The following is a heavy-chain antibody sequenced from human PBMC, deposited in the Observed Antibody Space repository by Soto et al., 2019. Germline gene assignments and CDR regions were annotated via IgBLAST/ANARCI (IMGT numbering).Heavy chain of an antibody. V-gene: IGHV4-4*08. J-gene: IGHJ4*02. CDR1: GASISDFW. D-gene: IGHD2-21*01. CDR3: ARIASSVEDY. Sequence: QVQLQESGPGLVKPSETLSLTCTVSGASISDFWWSWIRQPPGKGLEWIGHVSPTGITSYNPSLKCRLTMSPDTSKNQFSLNLTSVTAASTAVYFCARIASSVEDYWGQGTLVTVSS. CDR2: VSPTGIT.